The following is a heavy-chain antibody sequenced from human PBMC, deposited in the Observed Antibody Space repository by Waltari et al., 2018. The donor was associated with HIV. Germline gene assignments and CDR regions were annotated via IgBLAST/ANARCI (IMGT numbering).Heavy chain of an antibody. CDR1: GYSFTSYL. CDR3: ARQVGECEPDDAFDI. D-gene: IGHD3-16*01. Sequence: EVQLVQSGAGVKKPGESLKISCKGSGYSFTSYLIGWVRQMPGKGLEWMGIIYPGDSDTRYSPSFQGQVTISADKSISTAYLQWSSLKASDTAMYYCARQVGECEPDDAFDIWGQGTMVTVSS. V-gene: IGHV5-51*01. CDR2: IYPGDSDT. J-gene: IGHJ3*02.